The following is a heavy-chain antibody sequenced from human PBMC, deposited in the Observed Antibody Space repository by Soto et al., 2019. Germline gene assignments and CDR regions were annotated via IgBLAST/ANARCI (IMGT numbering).Heavy chain of an antibody. J-gene: IGHJ4*02. V-gene: IGHV3-33*01. CDR3: ARDHRLGVFGVVSPFDY. D-gene: IGHD3-3*01. CDR2: IWYDGSNK. CDR1: GFTFSSYG. Sequence: GGSLRLSCAASGFTFSSYGMHWVRQAPGKGLEWVAVIWYDGSNKYYADSVKGRFTISRDNSKNTLYLQMNSLRAEDTAVYYCARDHRLGVFGVVSPFDYWGQGTLVTVSS.